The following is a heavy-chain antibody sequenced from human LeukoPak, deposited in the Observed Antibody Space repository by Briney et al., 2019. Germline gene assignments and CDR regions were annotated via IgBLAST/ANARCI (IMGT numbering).Heavy chain of an antibody. D-gene: IGHD1-7*01. Sequence: SETLSLTCTVSGGSISNYYWSWIRQPPGKGLEWIGYIHYSGSTVYNPSLKSRVTMSIDTSKNQFSLNLSSATAADTAVYYCTRTGSTGGYWGQGTLVTVSS. CDR1: GGSISNYY. CDR2: IHYSGST. V-gene: IGHV4-59*13. J-gene: IGHJ4*02. CDR3: TRTGSTGGY.